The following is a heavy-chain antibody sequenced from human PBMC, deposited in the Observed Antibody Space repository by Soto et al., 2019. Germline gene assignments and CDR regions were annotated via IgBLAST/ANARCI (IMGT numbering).Heavy chain of an antibody. J-gene: IGHJ4*02. Sequence: QVQLVESGGGVVQPGRSLRLSCAASGFTVSNYGMHWVRQAPGKGLEWVAVIWYDGGHKDNADSVRGRFTISRDNSKNTLYLQMNNMRAEDTAVYHGARGNWNYGYFDYCGQGTLVTVSS. CDR3: ARGNWNYGYFDY. D-gene: IGHD1-7*01. V-gene: IGHV3-33*01. CDR1: GFTVSNYG. CDR2: IWYDGGHK.